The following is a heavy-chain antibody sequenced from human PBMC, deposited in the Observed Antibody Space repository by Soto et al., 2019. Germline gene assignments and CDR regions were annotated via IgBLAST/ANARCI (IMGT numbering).Heavy chain of an antibody. J-gene: IGHJ4*02. Sequence: SDTLSLTCTVSGGSIRDYFWTWIRQPPGKGLERIGYIYYSGRTNYNPSLKSRVSISVDTSKNHFSLQLRSVTAADTAVYYCARVGGDDFGDYGGFGYWGQGTLVTVSS. V-gene: IGHV4-59*01. CDR1: GGSIRDYF. CDR3: ARVGGDDFGDYGGFGY. D-gene: IGHD4-17*01. CDR2: IYYSGRT.